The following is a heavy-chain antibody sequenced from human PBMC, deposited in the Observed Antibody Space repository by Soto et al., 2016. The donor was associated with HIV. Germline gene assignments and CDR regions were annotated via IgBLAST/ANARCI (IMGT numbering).Heavy chain of an antibody. Sequence: QVQLVQSGAEVKKPGASVKVSCKAPEYTFTNYYMHWVRQAPGQGLEWMGWINLYSGGTKYAQKFQGRVTMTRDTSVTTAYMDLSSLTSGDTAVYYCARAASGARWDFDYWGQGTLVTVSS. CDR2: INLYSGGT. CDR3: ARAASGARWDFDY. V-gene: IGHV1-2*02. J-gene: IGHJ4*02. D-gene: IGHD1-26*01. CDR1: EYTFTNYY.